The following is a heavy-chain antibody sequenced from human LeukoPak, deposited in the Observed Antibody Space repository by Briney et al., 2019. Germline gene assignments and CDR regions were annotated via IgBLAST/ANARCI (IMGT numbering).Heavy chain of an antibody. CDR2: IRYDENSK. V-gene: IGHV3-30*02. CDR3: AKAKGRSAYYHEIDF. CDR1: GFTFSSYA. D-gene: IGHD3-22*01. Sequence: GGSLRLSCAASGFTFSSYAMSWVRQAPGKGLEWVAFIRYDENSKYYADSVKGRFTVSRDNSKNTLYLQMNSLRAKDTALYYCAKAKGRSAYYHEIDFWGQGTLVTVSS. J-gene: IGHJ4*02.